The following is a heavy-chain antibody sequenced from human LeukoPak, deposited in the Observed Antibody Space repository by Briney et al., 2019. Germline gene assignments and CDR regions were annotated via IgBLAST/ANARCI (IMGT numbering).Heavy chain of an antibody. V-gene: IGHV1-69*04. CDR3: ARDAAYCGGDCYSQH. CDR2: IISILGIA. CDR1: GGTFSSYA. Sequence: GSSVKVSCKASGGTFSSYAISWVRQAPGQGLEWMGRIISILGIANYAQKFQGRVTITADKSTSTAYMELSSLRSEDTAVYYCARDAAYCGGDCYSQHWGQGTLVTVSS. J-gene: IGHJ1*01. D-gene: IGHD2-21*02.